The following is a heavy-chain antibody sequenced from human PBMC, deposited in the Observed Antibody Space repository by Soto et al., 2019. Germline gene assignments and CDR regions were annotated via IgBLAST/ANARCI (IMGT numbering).Heavy chain of an antibody. V-gene: IGHV3-23*01. CDR3: AKQQMGVIRALDY. CDR2: IRETGNT. J-gene: IGHJ4*02. D-gene: IGHD1-26*01. CDR1: GFTLSNYA. Sequence: EVQILQSGGGLQQAGGSLRLSCAASGFTLSNYAMSWIRQAPGKGLEWVSTIRETGNTYYADSVRGRFATSRDNSENTLYLQMSSLRAEDTAVYYCAKQQMGVIRALDYWGQGTLVTVSS.